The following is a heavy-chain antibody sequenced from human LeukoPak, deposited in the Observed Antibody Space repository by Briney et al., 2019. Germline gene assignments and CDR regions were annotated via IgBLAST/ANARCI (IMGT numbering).Heavy chain of an antibody. V-gene: IGHV3-30*04. D-gene: IGHD5-12*01. J-gene: IGHJ4*02. Sequence: PGRPLRLSCAASGFTFSSHAMQWVRQAPGKGLEWVAAIAHDGSNKYHADSVKGRFTISRDNSKTTLYMQMNSLRAEDTAVYYCAKDHGYDYGDYFDYWGQGILVTVSS. CDR2: IAHDGSNK. CDR3: AKDHGYDYGDYFDY. CDR1: GFTFSSHA.